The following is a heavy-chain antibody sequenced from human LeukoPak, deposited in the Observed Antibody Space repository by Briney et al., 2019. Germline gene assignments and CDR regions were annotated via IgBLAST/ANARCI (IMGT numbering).Heavy chain of an antibody. J-gene: IGHJ4*02. CDR1: GFTFSSYG. V-gene: IGHV3-30*02. CDR2: IRYDGSNK. CDR3: ARGYLADYSGSWIDATIFDY. D-gene: IGHD6-13*01. Sequence: GGSLRLSCAASGFTFSSYGMHWVRQAPGKGLEWVAFIRYDGSNKYYADSVKGRFTISRDTAKNTLYLQMNSLRAEDTAVYYCARGYLADYSGSWIDATIFDYWGQGTLVTVSS.